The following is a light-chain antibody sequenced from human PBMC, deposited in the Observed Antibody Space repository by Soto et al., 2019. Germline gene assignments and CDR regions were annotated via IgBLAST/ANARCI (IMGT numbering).Light chain of an antibody. CDR2: GAS. Sequence: EILLTQSKGTLSLSTGERATLSCRASQSVSSSYLAWYQQKPGQAPRLLIYGASSRATGIPDRFSGSGSGTDFTLTISRLEPDDFAVYYCHQYGSSIPFGPVTKVAVK. CDR1: QSVSSSY. J-gene: IGKJ3*01. V-gene: IGKV3-20*01. CDR3: HQYGSSIP.